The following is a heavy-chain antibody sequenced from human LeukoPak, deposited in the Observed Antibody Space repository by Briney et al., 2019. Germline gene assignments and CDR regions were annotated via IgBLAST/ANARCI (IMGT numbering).Heavy chain of an antibody. Sequence: GGSLRLSCAASGFTLSSHWMTWVRQAPGKGLEWVANINQDASAKYYVASVRGRFTISRDNAKNSIYLQMDSLRVDDTAVYYCARWDIRGTAHQLDYWGQGTLVTVSS. V-gene: IGHV3-7*01. D-gene: IGHD5-12*01. CDR1: GFTLSSHW. CDR2: INQDASAK. J-gene: IGHJ4*02. CDR3: ARWDIRGTAHQLDY.